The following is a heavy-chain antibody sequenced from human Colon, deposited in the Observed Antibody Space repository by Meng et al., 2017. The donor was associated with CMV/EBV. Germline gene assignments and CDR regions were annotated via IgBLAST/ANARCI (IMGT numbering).Heavy chain of an antibody. CDR1: GGSFSDYY. D-gene: IGHD3/OR15-3a*01. CDR2: IDHSGST. Sequence: LTCAVYGGSFSDYYWTWIRQSPGKGLEWIGEIDHSGSTHYNPSLKGRITMSVDTSKNQFSLNLSSVTAADTAVYSCARVGLPDRFFDSWGQGTLVTVSS. V-gene: IGHV4-34*01. J-gene: IGHJ4*02. CDR3: ARVGLPDRFFDS.